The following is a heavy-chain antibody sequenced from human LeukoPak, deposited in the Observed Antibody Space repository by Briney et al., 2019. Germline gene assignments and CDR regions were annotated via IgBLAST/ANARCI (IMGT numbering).Heavy chain of an antibody. CDR2: MNPNSGHT. CDR1: GYTFTSYD. D-gene: IGHD5-12*01. J-gene: IGHJ4*02. V-gene: IGHV1-8*01. CDR3: ARVWGGSDWGDY. Sequence: ASVKVSCKASGYTFTSYDINWVRQATGQGLEWMGWMNPNSGHTGYAQKFQGRVTMTRNTSISTAYMELTNLRSEDTAVYYCARVWGGSDWGDYWGQGTLVTVSS.